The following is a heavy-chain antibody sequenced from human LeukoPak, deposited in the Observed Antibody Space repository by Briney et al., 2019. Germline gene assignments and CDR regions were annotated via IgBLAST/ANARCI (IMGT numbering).Heavy chain of an antibody. CDR3: EGEDNSSGYRAFDI. Sequence: ASVKVSCKASGYTFTGYYIHWVRQAPGQGLEWMGRINPNNGGTNYAQQFQGRVTMTRDMSMSTAYMELSRLRSVDTGVYYCEGEDNSSGYRAFDIWGQGTMVSVPS. D-gene: IGHD3-22*01. V-gene: IGHV1-2*05. CDR2: INPNNGGT. CDR1: GYTFTGYY. J-gene: IGHJ3*02.